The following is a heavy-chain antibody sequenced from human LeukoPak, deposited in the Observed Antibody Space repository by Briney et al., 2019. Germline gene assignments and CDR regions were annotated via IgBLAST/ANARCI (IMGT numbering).Heavy chain of an antibody. CDR2: ISAHNGNT. CDR1: GYTFTSYG. CDR3: ARVLSNSGSYFLQKYYFDY. D-gene: IGHD1-26*01. V-gene: IGHV1-18*01. Sequence: ASVKVSCKASGYTFTSYGISWVRQAPGQGLEWMGWISAHNGNTNYAQKLQGRVTMTTDTSTSTAYMELRSLRSDDTAVYYCARVLSNSGSYFLQKYYFDYWGQGTLVTVSS. J-gene: IGHJ4*02.